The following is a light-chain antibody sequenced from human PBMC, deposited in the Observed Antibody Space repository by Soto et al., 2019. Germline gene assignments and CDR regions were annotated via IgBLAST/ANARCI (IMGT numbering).Light chain of an antibody. Sequence: EIVLTQSPATLSLSPGERATLSCRASQSVSSYLAWYQQKPGQAPRLLIYDASNRATGIPARFSGSGSETDFTLTISRLGPEDFAVYYCQQYGSSPETFGQGTKVDI. CDR1: QSVSSY. CDR2: DAS. J-gene: IGKJ1*01. V-gene: IGKV3-20*01. CDR3: QQYGSSPET.